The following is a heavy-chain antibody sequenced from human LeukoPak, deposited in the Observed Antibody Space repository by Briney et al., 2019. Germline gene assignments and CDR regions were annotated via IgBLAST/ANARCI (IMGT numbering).Heavy chain of an antibody. Sequence: GASVKVSCKASGYTFTSYDINWVRQATGQGLEWMGWMNPNSGNTGYAQKFQGRVTMTRNTSISTAYMELSRLRSDDTAVYYCARDRGGYSGYDELDYWGQGTLVTVSS. J-gene: IGHJ4*02. CDR1: GYTFTSYD. CDR2: MNPNSGNT. V-gene: IGHV1-8*01. CDR3: ARDRGGYSGYDELDY. D-gene: IGHD5-12*01.